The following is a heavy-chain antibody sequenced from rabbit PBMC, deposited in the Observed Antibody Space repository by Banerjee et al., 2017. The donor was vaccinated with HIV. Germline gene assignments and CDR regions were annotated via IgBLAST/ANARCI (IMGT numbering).Heavy chain of an antibody. J-gene: IGHJ4*01. CDR3: ARDISGTYRGLDL. D-gene: IGHD1-1*01. CDR1: GFSFSSSYY. V-gene: IGHV1S40*01. Sequence: QSLEESGGDLVKPGASLTLTCTASGFSFSSSYYMCWVRQAPGKGPEWIACIYTGSSVRTNYASWAKGRFTISKTSSTTVTLQMTSLTAADTATYFCARDISGTYRGLDLWGQGTLVTVS. CDR2: IYTGSSVRT.